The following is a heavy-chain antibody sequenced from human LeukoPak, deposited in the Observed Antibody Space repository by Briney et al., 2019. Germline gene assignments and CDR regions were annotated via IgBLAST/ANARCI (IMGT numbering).Heavy chain of an antibody. J-gene: IGHJ4*02. Sequence: GASVKVSCKASGYTFTGYYMHWVRQAPGQGLEWMGRINPNSGGTNYAQKFQGRVTMTRDTSISTAYMELSRLRSDDTAVYYCANSPYYDILTGYRTPPRYTYWGQGTLVTVSS. CDR1: GYTFTGYY. D-gene: IGHD3-9*01. CDR3: ANSPYYDILTGYRTPPRYTY. CDR2: INPNSGGT. V-gene: IGHV1-2*06.